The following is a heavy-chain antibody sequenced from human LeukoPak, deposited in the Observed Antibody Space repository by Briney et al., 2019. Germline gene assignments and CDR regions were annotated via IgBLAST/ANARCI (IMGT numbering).Heavy chain of an antibody. CDR1: GGSIRSSSYY. J-gene: IGHJ5*02. CDR2: IYYSGST. D-gene: IGHD3-22*01. V-gene: IGHV4-39*07. Sequence: PSETLSLTCTVSGGSIRSSSYYWGWIRQPPGKGLEWIGSIYYSGSTYYNPSLKSRVTISVDTSKNQFSLKLSSVTAADTAVYYCARDRHYDSSGYHPLNWFDPWGQGTLVTVSS. CDR3: ARDRHYDSSGYHPLNWFDP.